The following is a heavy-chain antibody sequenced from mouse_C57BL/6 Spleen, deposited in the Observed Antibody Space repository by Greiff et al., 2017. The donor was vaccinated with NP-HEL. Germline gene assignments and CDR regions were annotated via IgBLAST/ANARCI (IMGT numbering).Heavy chain of an antibody. J-gene: IGHJ2*01. V-gene: IGHV5-9-1*02. CDR2: ISSGGDYI. D-gene: IGHD1-1*01. CDR3: TRGGGGDYYGRGYFDY. Sequence: EVKLMESGEGLVKPGGSLKLSCAASGFTFSSYAMSWVRQTPEKRLEWVAYISSGGDYIYYADTVKGRFTISRDNARNTLYLQMSSLKSEDTAMYYCTRGGGGDYYGRGYFDYWGQGTTLTVSS. CDR1: GFTFSSYA.